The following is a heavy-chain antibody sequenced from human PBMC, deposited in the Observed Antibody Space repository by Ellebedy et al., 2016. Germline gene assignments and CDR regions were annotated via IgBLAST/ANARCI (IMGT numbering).Heavy chain of an antibody. D-gene: IGHD2-8*02. Sequence: GGSLRLXCAASGFTFSSYAMSWVRQAPGKGLEWVSAISGSGGSTYYADSVKGRFTISRDNSKNTLYLQMNSLRAEGTAVYYCAKGGAYWDAFDIWGQGTMVTVSS. CDR2: ISGSGGST. J-gene: IGHJ3*02. CDR3: AKGGAYWDAFDI. CDR1: GFTFSSYA. V-gene: IGHV3-23*01.